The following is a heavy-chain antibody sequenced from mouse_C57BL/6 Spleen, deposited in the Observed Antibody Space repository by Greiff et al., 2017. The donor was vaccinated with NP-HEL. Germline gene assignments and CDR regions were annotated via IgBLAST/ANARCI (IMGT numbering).Heavy chain of an antibody. D-gene: IGHD1-1*02. CDR2: ISYDGSN. CDR3: AREWSGYFDV. J-gene: IGHJ1*03. Sequence: ESGPGLVKPSQSLSLTCSVTGYSITSGYYWNWIRQFPGNKLEWMGYISYDGSNNYNPSLKNRISITRDTSKNQFFLKLNSVTTEDTATYYCAREWSGYFDVWGTGTTVTVSS. CDR1: GYSITSGYY. V-gene: IGHV3-6*01.